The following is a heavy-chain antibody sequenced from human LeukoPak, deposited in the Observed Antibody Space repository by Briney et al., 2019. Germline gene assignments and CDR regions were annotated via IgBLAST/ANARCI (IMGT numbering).Heavy chain of an antibody. Sequence: GGSLRLSCAASGFTVSSNYMSWVRQAPGKGLEWVANIKQDGSEKYYVDSVKGRFTISRDNAKNSLYLQMNSLRAEDTAVYYCARDRSGATHVFDYWGQGTLVTVSS. CDR3: ARDRSGATHVFDY. V-gene: IGHV3-7*01. CDR1: GFTVSSNY. CDR2: IKQDGSEK. J-gene: IGHJ4*02. D-gene: IGHD1-26*01.